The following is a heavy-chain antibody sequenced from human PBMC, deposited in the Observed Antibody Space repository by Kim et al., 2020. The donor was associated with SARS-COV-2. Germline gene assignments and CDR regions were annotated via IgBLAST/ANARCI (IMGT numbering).Heavy chain of an antibody. Sequence: SDTLSLTCTVSGGSISSYYWSWIRQPPGKGLEWIGYIYYSGSTNYNPSLKSRVTISVDTSKNQFSLKLSSVTAADTAVYYCARGDYVVLFDYWGQGTLVT. V-gene: IGHV4-59*01. CDR1: GGSISSYY. CDR2: IYYSGST. D-gene: IGHD4-17*01. CDR3: ARGDYVVLFDY. J-gene: IGHJ4*02.